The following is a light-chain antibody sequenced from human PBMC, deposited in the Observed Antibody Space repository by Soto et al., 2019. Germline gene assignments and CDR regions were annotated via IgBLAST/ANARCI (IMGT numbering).Light chain of an antibody. J-gene: IGKJ4*01. Sequence: EIVMTQSPATLSVSPGERAILSCRASQSVSNNLAWYQQKPGQAPSLLIYHASTRASGIPARFSCSGSGTEFTLTISSLQSEDFAVYYCQQYNEWPLTFGGGTKVEIK. CDR1: QSVSNN. CDR2: HAS. V-gene: IGKV3-15*01. CDR3: QQYNEWPLT.